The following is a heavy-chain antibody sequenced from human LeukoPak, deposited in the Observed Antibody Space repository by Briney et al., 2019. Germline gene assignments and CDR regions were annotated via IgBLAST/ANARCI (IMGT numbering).Heavy chain of an antibody. J-gene: IGHJ1*01. CDR3: ARRRYYDGSGYLE. V-gene: IGHV4-39*01. CDR1: GDSVSRSDSY. Sequence: SETLSLTCSVPGDSVSRSDSYWDWIRQPPGKGLEWIGTIYYSGRTYYSPSLKSRVTISVDPSNNQFSLNLRSVTAADTAVYYCARRRYYDGSGYLEWGQGSLLSVSS. D-gene: IGHD3-22*01. CDR2: IYYSGRT.